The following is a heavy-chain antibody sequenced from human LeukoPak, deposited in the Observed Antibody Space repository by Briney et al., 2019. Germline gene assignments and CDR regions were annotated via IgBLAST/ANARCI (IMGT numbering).Heavy chain of an antibody. J-gene: IGHJ6*03. CDR2: INPNIGGT. Sequence: ASVKDSCKASGYTFTCYYMHWVRQAPGQGLEWMEWINPNIGGTNYAQTVHGRVTMTRDTSISTAYMQLSRVPSDDTAVYYCARGVTARGFYYYMDIGGNGTTVTIS. V-gene: IGHV1-2*02. CDR1: GYTFTCYY. D-gene: IGHD2-21*02. CDR3: ARGVTARGFYYYMDI.